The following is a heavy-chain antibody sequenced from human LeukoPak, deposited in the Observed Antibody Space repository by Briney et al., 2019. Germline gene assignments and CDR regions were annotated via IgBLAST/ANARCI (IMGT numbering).Heavy chain of an antibody. J-gene: IGHJ4*02. CDR3: ARDLTHRRYYDNSGYQIVPAF. CDR1: GYTCTSYE. Sequence: ASVKVSCKASGYTCTSYEINWVRQATGQGLEWMGRMTPNSGNTDYAQRFRGRVTMTRNTSISTVYMELSSLRSDDTAVYYCARDLTHRRYYDNSGYQIVPAFWGQGTLVTVSS. D-gene: IGHD3-22*01. V-gene: IGHV1-8*01. CDR2: MTPNSGNT.